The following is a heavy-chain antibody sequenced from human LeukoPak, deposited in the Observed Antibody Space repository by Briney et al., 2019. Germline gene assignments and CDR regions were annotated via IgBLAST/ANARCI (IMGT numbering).Heavy chain of an antibody. CDR3: ARDGLAAATLHWCFDL. J-gene: IGHJ2*01. CDR2: LSTSSSYI. D-gene: IGHD2-15*01. V-gene: IGHV3-21*01. Sequence: GGSLRLSCAASGFTFSSYAMHWVRQAPGKGLEWVSSLSTSSSYIYYADSLKGRFTISRDNAKNSLYLQMNSLRAEDTAVYYCARDGLAAATLHWCFDLWGRGTLVTVSS. CDR1: GFTFSSYA.